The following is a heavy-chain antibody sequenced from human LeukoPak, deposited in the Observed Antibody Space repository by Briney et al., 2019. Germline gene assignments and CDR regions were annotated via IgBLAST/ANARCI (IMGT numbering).Heavy chain of an antibody. CDR3: ARDYDILTGPGYYYYYGMDV. CDR1: GFTFSSNA. V-gene: IGHV3-30-3*01. CDR2: ISYDGSNK. J-gene: IGHJ6*02. Sequence: PGGSLRLSCAASGFTFSSNAMHWVLQAPGKGLEWVAVISYDGSNKYYADSVKGRFTISRDNSKNTLYLQMNSLRAEDTAVYYCARDYDILTGPGYYYYYGMDVWGQGTTVTVSS. D-gene: IGHD3-9*01.